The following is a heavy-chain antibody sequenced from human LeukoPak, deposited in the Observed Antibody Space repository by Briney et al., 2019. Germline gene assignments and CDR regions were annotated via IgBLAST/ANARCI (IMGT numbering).Heavy chain of an antibody. CDR1: GFTFSSFE. J-gene: IGHJ4*02. D-gene: IGHD6-19*01. CDR2: ISDSGTTV. CDR3: ARVLAVAAIDY. Sequence: GGSLRLSCAASGFTFSSFEMHWVRQAPGKGLEWVSYISDSGTTVYYADSVEGRFTISRDNAKNSLYLQMNSLRAEDTAVYYCARVLAVAAIDYWGQGTLVTVSS. V-gene: IGHV3-48*03.